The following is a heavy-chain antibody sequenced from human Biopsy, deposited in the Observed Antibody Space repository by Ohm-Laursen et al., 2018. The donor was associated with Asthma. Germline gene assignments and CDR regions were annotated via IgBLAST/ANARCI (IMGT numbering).Heavy chain of an antibody. CDR3: AKDVFPGWELRRGPDY. D-gene: IGHD1-26*01. CDR2: ISFDGTNR. V-gene: IGHV3-30*18. Sequence: SLRLSCTASGFSFSNYGMHWVRQAPGKGLDWVAVISFDGTNRNYTDSVKGRSTISRDNSRNTLHLEMNSLRAEDTAVYYCAKDVFPGWELRRGPDYWGQGTLVTVSS. CDR1: GFSFSNYG. J-gene: IGHJ4*02.